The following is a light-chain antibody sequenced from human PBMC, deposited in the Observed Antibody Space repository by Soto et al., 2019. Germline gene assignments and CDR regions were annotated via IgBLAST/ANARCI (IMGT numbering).Light chain of an antibody. CDR3: QQYNTYSWT. V-gene: IGKV1-5*03. Sequence: DIQMTQSPSTLSASVGDRVTITCRASQSISTWLAWFQQKPGKAPKLLIYKASSLESGVPSRFSGSGSETEFTLTISSLQPDDFATYYCQQYNTYSWTFDQGTKVEIK. CDR1: QSISTW. J-gene: IGKJ1*01. CDR2: KAS.